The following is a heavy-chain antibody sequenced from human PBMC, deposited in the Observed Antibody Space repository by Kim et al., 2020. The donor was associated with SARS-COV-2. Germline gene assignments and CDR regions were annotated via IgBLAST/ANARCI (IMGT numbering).Heavy chain of an antibody. CDR3: ARQTRFGTSWYYFGS. CDR1: GGSISSSSYY. D-gene: IGHD3-16*01. CDR2: IYYSGKT. V-gene: IGHV4-39*07. J-gene: IGHJ4*01. Sequence: SETLSLTCNVSGGSISSSSYYWGWIRQPPGKGLEWIGCIYYSGKTYDNPSLKSRVTISLDLSKNHFSMNLSSATAADTAMYYCARQTRFGTSWYYFGSWG.